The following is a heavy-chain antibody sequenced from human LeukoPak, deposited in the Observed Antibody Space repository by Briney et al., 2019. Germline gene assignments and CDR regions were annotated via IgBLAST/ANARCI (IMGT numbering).Heavy chain of an antibody. CDR2: IYYSGST. D-gene: IGHD3-22*01. J-gene: IGHJ3*02. V-gene: IGHV4-59*01. CDR1: GGSISSYY. Sequence: SETLSLTCTVSGGSISSYYWSWLRQPPGKGLEWIGYIYYSGSTNYNPSLKSRVTISVDTSKNQFSLKLSSVTAADTAVYYCARRLPYDSSGYYYSSDAFDIWGQGTMVTVSS. CDR3: ARRLPYDSSGYYYSSDAFDI.